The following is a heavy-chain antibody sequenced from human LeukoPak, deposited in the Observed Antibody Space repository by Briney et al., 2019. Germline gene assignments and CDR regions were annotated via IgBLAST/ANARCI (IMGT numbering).Heavy chain of an antibody. D-gene: IGHD5-12*01. CDR3: ARLRGYSGYGLYYFDY. CDR2: INHSGST. V-gene: IGHV4-34*01. Sequence: SSETLSLTCAVYGGSFSGYYWSWIRQPPGKGLEWIGEINHSGSTNYNPSLKSRVTISVDTSKNQFSLKLSSVTAADTAVYYCARLRGYSGYGLYYFDYWGQGTLVTVSS. CDR1: GGSFSGYY. J-gene: IGHJ4*02.